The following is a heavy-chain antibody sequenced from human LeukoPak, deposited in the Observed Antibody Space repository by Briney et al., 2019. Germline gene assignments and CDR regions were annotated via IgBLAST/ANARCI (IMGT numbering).Heavy chain of an antibody. CDR1: GYTFKNYW. V-gene: IGHV5-10-1*01. J-gene: IGHJ4*01. CDR2: IDPSDSYT. Sequence: GESLKISCKGSGYTFKNYWISWVRQMPGKGLEWMGRIDPSDSYTNYSSSFQGHVTISADKSISTVYLRWTRLKASDTANYYCVRLGSGPQEAGYWGQGTLVTVSS. CDR3: VRLGSGPQEAGY. D-gene: IGHD6-19*01.